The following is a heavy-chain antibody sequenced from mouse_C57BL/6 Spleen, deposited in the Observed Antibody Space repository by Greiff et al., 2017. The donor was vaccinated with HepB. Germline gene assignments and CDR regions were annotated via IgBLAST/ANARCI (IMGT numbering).Heavy chain of an antibody. Sequence: QVQLQQSGAELVKPGASVKISCKASGYAFSSYWMNWVKQSPGKGLEWIGQIYPGDGDTNYNGKFKGKATLTADKSSSTAYMQRSSLTSEDSAVYFCARSEPYFDYWGQGTTLTVSS. D-gene: IGHD6-1*01. J-gene: IGHJ2*01. CDR3: ARSEPYFDY. CDR2: IYPGDGDT. CDR1: GYAFSSYW. V-gene: IGHV1-80*01.